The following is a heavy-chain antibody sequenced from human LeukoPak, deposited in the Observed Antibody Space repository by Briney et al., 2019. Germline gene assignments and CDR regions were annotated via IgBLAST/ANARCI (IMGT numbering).Heavy chain of an antibody. CDR1: GFSFSSHA. CDR3: ANEIRPNDY. V-gene: IGHV3-23*01. D-gene: IGHD4-17*01. CDR2: ISISGDDT. Sequence: GGSLRLSCATSGFSFSSHAMTWVRQAPGKGLEWLSAISISGDDTYYADSVKGRFTISRDNSKNTLYLQMNSPSADDTAMYYCANEIRPNDYWGQGTLVTVSS. J-gene: IGHJ4*02.